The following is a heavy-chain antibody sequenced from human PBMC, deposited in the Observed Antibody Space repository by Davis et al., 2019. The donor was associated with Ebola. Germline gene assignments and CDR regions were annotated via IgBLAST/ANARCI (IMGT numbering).Heavy chain of an antibody. CDR1: GFTFSSYA. CDR3: ARRGGITEPYYFDY. CDR2: ISYDGSNK. J-gene: IGHJ4*02. D-gene: IGHD1-20*01. Sequence: PGGSLRLSCAASGFTFSSYAMHWVRQAPGKGLEWVAVISYDGSNKYYADSVKGRFTISRDNAKNSLYLQMNSLRAEDTALYYCARRGGITEPYYFDYWGQGTLVTVSS. V-gene: IGHV3-30-3*01.